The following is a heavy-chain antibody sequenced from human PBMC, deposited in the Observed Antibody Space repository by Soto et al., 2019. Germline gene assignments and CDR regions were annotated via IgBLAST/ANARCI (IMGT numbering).Heavy chain of an antibody. V-gene: IGHV4-38-2*02. J-gene: IGHJ4*02. CDR2: IYHSGST. CDR1: GYSISSGYY. D-gene: IGHD4-17*01. Sequence: WETLSLTCAVSGYSISSGYYWGWIRQPPGKGLEWIGSIYHSGSTYYNPSLKSRVTISVDTSKNQFSLKLSSVTAADTAVYYCARDGTHDYGDYSFDYWGQGTLVTVSS. CDR3: ARDGTHDYGDYSFDY.